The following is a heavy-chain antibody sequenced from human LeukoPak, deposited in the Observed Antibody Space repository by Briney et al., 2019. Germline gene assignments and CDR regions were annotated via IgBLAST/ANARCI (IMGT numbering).Heavy chain of an antibody. CDR2: ISYDGSNK. CDR1: GFTFSSYG. V-gene: IGHV3-30*18. CDR3: AKGRANPYTTTVTTLVDY. J-gene: IGHJ4*02. D-gene: IGHD4-17*01. Sequence: GGSLRLSCAASGFTFSSYGMHWVRQAPGKGLEWVAVISYDGSNKYYADSVKGRFTISRDNSKNTLYLQMNSLRAKDTAVYYCAKGRANPYTTTVTTLVDYWGQGTLVTVSS.